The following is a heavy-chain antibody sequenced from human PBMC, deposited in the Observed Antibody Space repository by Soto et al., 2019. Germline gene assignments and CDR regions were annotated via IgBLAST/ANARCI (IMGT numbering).Heavy chain of an antibody. CDR1: DGAISSSSYY. CDR3: ATLDILVVPFDMRRGGYYGMDV. CDR2: IYYSGST. J-gene: IGHJ6*02. V-gene: IGHV4-39*01. D-gene: IGHD2-2*01. Sequence: SETLSLTCTVSDGAISSSSYYWGWIRQPPGKGLEWIGSIYYSGSTYYNPSLKSRVTISVDTSKNQFSLKLSSVTAADTAVYHCATLDILVVPFDMRRGGYYGMDVWGQGSTVTVS.